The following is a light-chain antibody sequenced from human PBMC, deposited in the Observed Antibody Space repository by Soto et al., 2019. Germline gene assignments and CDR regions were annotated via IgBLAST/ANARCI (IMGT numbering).Light chain of an antibody. CDR1: SSYVGAYEF. V-gene: IGLV2-14*01. CDR2: NVN. J-gene: IGLJ2*01. Sequence: QSALTQPASVSGSPGQSITISCTGTSSYVGAYEFVSWYQQDPGKAPKLIIYNVNNRPSGVSDRFSGSKSGNTASLTISGLQAEDEADYYCCSYTSTNTRVFGGGTKVTVL. CDR3: CSYTSTNTRV.